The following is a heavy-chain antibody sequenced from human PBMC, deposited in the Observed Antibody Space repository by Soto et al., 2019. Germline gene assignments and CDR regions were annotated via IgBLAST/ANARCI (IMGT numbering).Heavy chain of an antibody. Sequence: GAPMKVSCKASWGTFVHYFITRGGQAPGQGLEWMGALNTIFGITNYAQKFQGRVTLSADESTTIAYMELTSLNSEDTAVYYCARGGHGSSSNYWGQGTLVTVSS. CDR3: ARGGHGSSSNY. CDR1: WGTFVHYF. CDR2: LNTIFGIT. J-gene: IGHJ4*02. V-gene: IGHV1-69*13. D-gene: IGHD6-13*01.